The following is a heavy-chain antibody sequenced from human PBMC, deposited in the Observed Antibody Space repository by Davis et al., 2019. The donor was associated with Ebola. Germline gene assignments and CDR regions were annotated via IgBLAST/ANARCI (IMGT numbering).Heavy chain of an antibody. V-gene: IGHV3-30*18. CDR3: AKGTYSSY. D-gene: IGHD6-13*01. CDR1: GFTFSSNG. Sequence: GGSLRLSCAAPGFTFSSNGMHWVRQAPGRGLEWVAVISYDGSNKYYADSVKGRFTISRDNSKNTLYLQMNSLRAEDTAVYYCAKGTYSSYWGQGTLVTVSS. J-gene: IGHJ4*02. CDR2: ISYDGSNK.